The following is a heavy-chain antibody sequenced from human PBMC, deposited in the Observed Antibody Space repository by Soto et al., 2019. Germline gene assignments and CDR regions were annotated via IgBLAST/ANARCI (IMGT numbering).Heavy chain of an antibody. D-gene: IGHD2-2*01. V-gene: IGHV3-23*01. J-gene: IGHJ5*02. Sequence: EVQLLEAGGGLVQPGGSLRLSCAASGFSFITYAMSWVRQAPGKGLEWVSAISGSGGNTFYADSVKGRFTISRDTSKNTLYLQMNSLRAEDTAVYYCPKMQGREYHLPPGPAFDLWGQGTLVTVSS. CDR2: ISGSGGNT. CDR1: GFSFITYA. CDR3: PKMQGREYHLPPGPAFDL.